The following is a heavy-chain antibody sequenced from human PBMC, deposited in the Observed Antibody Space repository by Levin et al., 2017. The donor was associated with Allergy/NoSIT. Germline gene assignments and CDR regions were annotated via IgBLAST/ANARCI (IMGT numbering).Heavy chain of an antibody. V-gene: IGHV3-9*01. J-gene: IGHJ6*02. CDR3: GRARYDFWSGFYPYYYGMDV. D-gene: IGHD3-3*01. CDR2: ISWNSDSI. Sequence: SCAASGFTFGDYAMHWVRLVPGKGLEWVSGISWNSDSIDYADSVKGRFTISRDNAKNSLYLQMNSLRAEDTAVYYCGRARYDFWSGFYPYYYGMDVWGQGTTVTVSS. CDR1: GFTFGDYA.